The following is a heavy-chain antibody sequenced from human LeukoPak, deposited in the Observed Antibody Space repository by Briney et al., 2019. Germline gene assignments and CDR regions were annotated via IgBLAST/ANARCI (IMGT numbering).Heavy chain of an antibody. D-gene: IGHD3-10*01. CDR1: GFTFSNAW. CDR3: TTVRVLHYYGSGSYYYFDY. V-gene: IGHV3-15*01. CDR2: IKSKTDGGTT. Sequence: GGSLRVSCAASGFTFSNAWMSWVRQAPGKGLEWVGRIKSKTDGGTTDYAAPVKGRFTISRDDSKNTLYLQMNSLKTEDTAVYYCTTVRVLHYYGSGSYYYFDYWGQGTLVTVSS. J-gene: IGHJ4*02.